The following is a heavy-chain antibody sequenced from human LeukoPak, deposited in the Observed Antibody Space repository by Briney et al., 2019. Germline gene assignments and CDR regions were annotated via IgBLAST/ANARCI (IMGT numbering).Heavy chain of an antibody. CDR1: GYTFTSYY. CDR2: INPSGGST. Sequence: GASVTVSFTASGYTFTSYYMHWVRQAPGQGLEWMGIINPSGGSTSYAQKFQGRVTMTRDTSTSTVYMELSSLRSEDTAVYYCARTLPAAGRSYYYGMDVWGQGTTVTVSS. CDR3: ARTLPAAGRSYYYGMDV. V-gene: IGHV1-46*01. D-gene: IGHD2-2*01. J-gene: IGHJ6*02.